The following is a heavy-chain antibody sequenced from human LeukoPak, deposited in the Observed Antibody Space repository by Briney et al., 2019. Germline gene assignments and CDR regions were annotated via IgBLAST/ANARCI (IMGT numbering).Heavy chain of an antibody. J-gene: IGHJ5*02. V-gene: IGHV5-51*01. CDR3: ARRSDGYSSSWYWFDP. CDR1: GYSFTSYW. D-gene: IGHD6-13*01. Sequence: GESLKISCKGSGYSFTSYWIGWVRQMPGKGLEWMGIIYPGDSDTRYSPSFQGQVTISADKSISTAYLQWSSLKASDTAMYYCARRSDGYSSSWYWFDPWGQGTLVTVSS. CDR2: IYPGDSDT.